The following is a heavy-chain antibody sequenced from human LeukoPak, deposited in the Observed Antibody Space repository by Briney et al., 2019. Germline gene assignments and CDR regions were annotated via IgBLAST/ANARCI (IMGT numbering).Heavy chain of an antibody. D-gene: IGHD6-19*01. CDR1: GFTFSSYA. CDR3: AKDRRYSSGWYGGDY. V-gene: IGHV3-23*01. Sequence: PGRSLRLSCAASGFTFSSYAMHWVRQAPGKGLEWVSAISGSGGSTYYADSVKGRFTISRDNSKNTLYLQMNSLRAEDTAVYYCAKDRRYSSGWYGGDYWGQGTLVTVSS. J-gene: IGHJ4*02. CDR2: ISGSGGST.